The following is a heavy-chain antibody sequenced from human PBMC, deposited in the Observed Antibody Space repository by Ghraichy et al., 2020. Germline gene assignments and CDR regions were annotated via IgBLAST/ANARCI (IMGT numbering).Heavy chain of an antibody. CDR2: IYYSGST. CDR1: GGSISSGGYY. J-gene: IGHJ4*02. D-gene: IGHD4-23*01. Sequence: SQTLSLTCTVSGGSISSGGYYWSWIRQHPGKGLEWIGYIYYSGSTYYNPSLKSRVTISVDTSKNQFSLKLSSVTAADTAVYYCARAPTVVTLIFDYWGQGTLVTVSS. CDR3: ARAPTVVTLIFDY. V-gene: IGHV4-31*03.